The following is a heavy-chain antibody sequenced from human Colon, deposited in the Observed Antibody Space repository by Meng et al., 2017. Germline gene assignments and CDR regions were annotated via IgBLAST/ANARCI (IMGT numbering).Heavy chain of an antibody. D-gene: IGHD5-18*01. Sequence: QVPLQQSGPGLVKPSQTLSLTRVISVDSDSSNTAAWNWIRQSPSRGLEWLGRTYYRSKWYNEYAVSVKSRMTFNADTSKNQVSLQVNSVTPEDTAVYYCARDHGYSYGLPLDYWGQGILVTVSS. J-gene: IGHJ4*02. CDR1: VDSDSSNTAA. CDR2: TYYRSKWYN. V-gene: IGHV6-1*01. CDR3: ARDHGYSYGLPLDY.